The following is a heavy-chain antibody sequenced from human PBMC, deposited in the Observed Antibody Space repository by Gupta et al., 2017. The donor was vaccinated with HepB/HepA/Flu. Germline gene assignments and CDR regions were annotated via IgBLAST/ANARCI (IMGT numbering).Heavy chain of an antibody. CDR2: INPSGGST. V-gene: IGHV1-46*01. J-gene: IGHJ4*02. CDR3: ARDHRGNPLDY. Sequence: QVQLVQSGAEVKKPGASVKVSCKASGYTFTSYYMHWVRQAPGQGLEWMGIINPSGGSTSYAQKFQGRVTMTRDTATSTVYMELSSLRSEDTAVYYCARDHRGNPLDYWGQGTLVTVSS. CDR1: GYTFTSYY.